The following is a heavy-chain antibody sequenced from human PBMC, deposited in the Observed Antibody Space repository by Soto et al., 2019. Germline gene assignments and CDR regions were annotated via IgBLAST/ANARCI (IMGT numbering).Heavy chain of an antibody. V-gene: IGHV1-8*02. CDR1: GYTFTNYD. Sequence: GASVKVSCEASGYTFTNYDINWVRQATGQGLEWMGWMNPDNNNVGYAQQFQGRVTMTRNTSISTAYMELSSLRSEDTAVYYCARVGSSSSDYWGQGTLVTVSS. J-gene: IGHJ4*02. CDR2: MNPDNNNV. CDR3: ARVGSSSSDY. D-gene: IGHD6-6*01.